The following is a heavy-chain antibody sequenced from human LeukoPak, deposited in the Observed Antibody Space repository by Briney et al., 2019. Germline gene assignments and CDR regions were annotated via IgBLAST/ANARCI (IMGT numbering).Heavy chain of an antibody. J-gene: IGHJ4*02. Sequence: GGSLSLSCAASGFTFSSYDMSWVRQAPGKGLEWVSAISGSGGSTYYADSVKGRFPISRDNSKNTLYLQMNSLRAEDTAVYYCAKVRWQQLVDFDYWGQGTLVTVSS. CDR2: ISGSGGST. D-gene: IGHD6-13*01. V-gene: IGHV3-23*01. CDR1: GFTFSSYD. CDR3: AKVRWQQLVDFDY.